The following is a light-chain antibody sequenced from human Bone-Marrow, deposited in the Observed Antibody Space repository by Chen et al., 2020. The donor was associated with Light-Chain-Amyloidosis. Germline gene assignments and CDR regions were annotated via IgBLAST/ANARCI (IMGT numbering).Light chain of an antibody. J-gene: IGLJ1*01. CDR2: EVT. CDR1: SSDVGGDNH. CDR3: SSYTITNTLV. V-gene: IGLV2-14*01. Sequence: QSALTQPASVSGSPGQSITISCTGTSSDVGGDNHVSCYQQHPAKAPKLMIYEVTNLPSWVPDRFSGSKSDNMASLTISGLQTEDEADYFCSSYTITNTLVFGSGTRVTVL.